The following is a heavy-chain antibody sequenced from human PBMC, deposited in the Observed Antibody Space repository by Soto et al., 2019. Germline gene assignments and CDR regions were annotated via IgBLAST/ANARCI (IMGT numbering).Heavy chain of an antibody. CDR1: GFTFNNHA. V-gene: IGHV3-30*04. CDR3: ARTSIFMYYFDY. Sequence: QVQLVESGGGVVQPGRSLRLSCAASGFTFNNHAMHWVRQAPGKGLEWVAVISYDGKNKYYADSVKGRFTISRDNSKNTVFLQMNNVRVEATAVFYCARTSIFMYYFDYWGQGALVTVSS. J-gene: IGHJ4*02. CDR2: ISYDGKNK. D-gene: IGHD3-9*01.